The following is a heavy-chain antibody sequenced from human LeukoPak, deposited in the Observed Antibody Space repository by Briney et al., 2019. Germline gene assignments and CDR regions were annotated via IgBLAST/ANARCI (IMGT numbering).Heavy chain of an antibody. CDR1: GGSISSYY. CDR3: ARDRDSGSSGWFDP. J-gene: IGHJ5*02. CDR2: IYTSGST. Sequence: SETLSLTCTVSGGSISSYYWSWIRQPAGKGLEWIGRIYTSGSTNYNPSLKSRVTMSVDTSKNQFSLKLSSVTAADTAVYYCARDRDSGSSGWFDPWGQGTLVTVSS. D-gene: IGHD1-26*01. V-gene: IGHV4-4*07.